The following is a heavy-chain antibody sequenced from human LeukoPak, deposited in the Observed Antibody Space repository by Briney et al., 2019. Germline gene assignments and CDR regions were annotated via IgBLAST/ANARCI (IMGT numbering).Heavy chain of an antibody. J-gene: IGHJ3*02. CDR3: ARRPEFAYAFDI. Sequence: GASVKVSCKASGGTFSSYAISWVRQAPGQGLEWMGGIIPIFGTANYAQKFQGRVTITADESTSTAYMELSSLRSEGTAVYYCARRPEFAYAFDIWGQGTMVTVSS. CDR2: IIPIFGTA. D-gene: IGHD2-21*01. V-gene: IGHV1-69*13. CDR1: GGTFSSYA.